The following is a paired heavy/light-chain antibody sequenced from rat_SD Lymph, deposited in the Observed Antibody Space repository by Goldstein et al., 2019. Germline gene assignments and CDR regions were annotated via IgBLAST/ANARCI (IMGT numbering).Heavy chain of an antibody. CDR2: ISSSSSYI. J-gene: IGHJ2*01. Sequence: EVQLVESGGGLVQPGRSLKLSCLASGFTFSNYGMNWIRQAPGKGLEWVASISSSSSYIYYADTVKGRFTISRDNAKNTLYLQMTSLRSEDTALYYCARRTTGDYWGQGVMVTVSS. D-gene: IGHD1-10*01. V-gene: IGHV5-34*01. CDR3: ARRTTGDY. CDR1: GFTFSNYG.
Light chain of an antibody. J-gene: IGKJ2-1*01. CDR3: MQATHAPNT. CDR2: LVS. Sequence: DVVLTQTPSILSATIGQSVSISCRSSQSLLDSDGNTYLYWFLQRPGQSPQRLIYLVSNLGSGVPNRFSGSGSGTDFTLKISGVEAEDLGVYYCMQATHAPNTFGAGTKLELK. V-gene: IGKV2S26*01. CDR1: QSLLDSDGNTY.